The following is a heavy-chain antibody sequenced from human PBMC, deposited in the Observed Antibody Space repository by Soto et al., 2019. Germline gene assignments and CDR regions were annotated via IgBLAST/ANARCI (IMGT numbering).Heavy chain of an antibody. D-gene: IGHD3-3*01. Sequence: PGGSLRLSCAASGLTFSIYAMSWVRQAPGKGLEWVSAIGGGGGGTYYADSVKGRFTISRDNSKNTLYLQMNSLRAEDTAVYYCAKGRLYDSRGYYYGMDVWGQGTTVTVSS. CDR3: AKGRLYDSRGYYYGMDV. V-gene: IGHV3-23*01. J-gene: IGHJ6*02. CDR1: GLTFSIYA. CDR2: IGGGGGGT.